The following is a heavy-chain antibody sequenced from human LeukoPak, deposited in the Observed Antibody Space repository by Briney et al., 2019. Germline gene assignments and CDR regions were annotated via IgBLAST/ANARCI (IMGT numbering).Heavy chain of an antibody. CDR1: GFTFDDYA. J-gene: IGHJ3*02. D-gene: IGHD2-15*01. CDR3: AKDKDSGGHLDAFDI. V-gene: IGHV3-9*01. CDR2: ISWNSGSI. Sequence: GGSLRLSCAASGFTFDDYAMHWVRQAPGKGLEWVSGISWNSGSIGYADSVKGRFTISRDNAKNSLYLQMNSLRAEDTALYYCAKDKDSGGHLDAFDIWGQGTMVTVSS.